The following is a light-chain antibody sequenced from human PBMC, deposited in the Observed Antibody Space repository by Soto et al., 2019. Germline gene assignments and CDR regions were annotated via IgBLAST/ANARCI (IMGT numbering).Light chain of an antibody. J-gene: IGKJ1*01. V-gene: IGKV1-5*03. CDR3: QQHIRYPEA. CDR2: RAS. CDR1: QTVSSW. Sequence: EIEMTQSPATLSVSAGDRVTITCRASQTVSSWLAWYQQKPGQAPKLLIYRASTLTSGVPSRFSGSGSGTEFTLTISSLQSDDFAVYYCQQHIRYPEAFGRGTKVDIK.